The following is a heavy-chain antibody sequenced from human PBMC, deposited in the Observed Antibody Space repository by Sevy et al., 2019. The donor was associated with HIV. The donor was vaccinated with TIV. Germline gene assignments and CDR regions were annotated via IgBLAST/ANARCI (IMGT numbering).Heavy chain of an antibody. CDR3: ARKLVYGHFDT. Sequence: GGSLRLSCAASGFTFDSYSMTWVRLPPGKGLEWVSLVSDSGVRTDYADSVKGRFTISRDNSKSMVFLQMNSLRAEDTAVYYCARKLVYGHFDTWGQGTLVTVSS. V-gene: IGHV3-23*01. J-gene: IGHJ4*02. CDR2: VSDSGVRT. CDR1: GFTFDSYS. D-gene: IGHD1-1*01.